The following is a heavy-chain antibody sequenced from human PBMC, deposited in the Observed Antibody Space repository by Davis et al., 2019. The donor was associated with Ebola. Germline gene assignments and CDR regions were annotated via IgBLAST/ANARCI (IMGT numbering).Heavy chain of an antibody. V-gene: IGHV1-18*01. CDR2: ISAYNGNT. CDR3: ARHPEAVDIVVVPAALREGMDV. Sequence: ASVKVSCKASGYTFTSYGISWVRQAPGQGLEWMGWISAYNGNTNYAQKLQGRVTMTTDTSTSTAYMELRSLRSDDTAVYYCARHPEAVDIVVVPAALREGMDVWGQGTTVTVSS. D-gene: IGHD2-2*03. J-gene: IGHJ6*02. CDR1: GYTFTSYG.